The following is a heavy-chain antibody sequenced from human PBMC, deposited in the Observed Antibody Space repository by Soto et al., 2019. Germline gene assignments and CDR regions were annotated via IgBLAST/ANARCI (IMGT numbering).Heavy chain of an antibody. CDR1: GFTFSDYY. V-gene: IGHV3-11*01. Sequence: QVQLVESGGGLVKPGGSLSLSCAASGFTFSDYYLSWIRQAPGKGLEWVSYISSSGRTIYYADSVKGRFTISRDNAKNSLYLQMNSLRAEDTAVYYCARLNSSINYYYYYYMDVWGKGTTVTVSS. CDR3: ARLNSSINYYYYYYMDV. J-gene: IGHJ6*03. D-gene: IGHD6-13*01. CDR2: ISSSGRTI.